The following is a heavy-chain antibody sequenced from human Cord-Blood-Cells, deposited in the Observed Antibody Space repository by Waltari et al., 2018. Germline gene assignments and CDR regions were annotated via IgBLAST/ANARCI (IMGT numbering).Heavy chain of an antibody. CDR2: IGTAGDT. CDR3: ARASTRGYSGYDY. V-gene: IGHV3-13*01. J-gene: IGHJ4*02. D-gene: IGHD5-12*01. Sequence: EVQLVESGGGLVQPGGSLILSCAASGFTFSSYDMHWVRQATGKGLEWVSAIGTAGDTYYPGAVKGRFTISRENAKNSLYLQRNSLRAGDTAVYYCARASTRGYSGYDYWGQGTLVTVSS. CDR1: GFTFSSYD.